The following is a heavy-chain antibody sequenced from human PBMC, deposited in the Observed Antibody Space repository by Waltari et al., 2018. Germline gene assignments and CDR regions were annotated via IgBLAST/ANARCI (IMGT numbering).Heavy chain of an antibody. J-gene: IGHJ4*02. D-gene: IGHD1-26*01. V-gene: IGHV4-34*01. CDR2: INHSVST. CDR3: ARGRSFRWELLIPRRRGSLPIIDY. CDR1: GGSFSGYY. Sequence: QVQLQQWGAGLLKPSETLSLTCAVYGGSFSGYYWSWIRQPPGKGLEWVGEINHSVSTNYNPSLKRRVTISVDTSENQFSLKLSSVTAADTAVYYCARGRSFRWELLIPRRRGSLPIIDYWGQGTLVTVSS.